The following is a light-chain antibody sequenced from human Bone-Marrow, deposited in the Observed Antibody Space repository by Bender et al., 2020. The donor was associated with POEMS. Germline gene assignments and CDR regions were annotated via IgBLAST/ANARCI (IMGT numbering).Light chain of an antibody. CDR3: SSYDATTTLFV. V-gene: IGLV2-14*01. Sequence: QSVLTQPASVSGSPGQSITISCTGTSRDVGGYKYVSWYQQHPGRVPKVMIYEDTKRPSGVSDRFSASRSGRTASLTISGLQAEDEADYYCSSYDATTTLFVFGSGTKVSVL. CDR1: SRDVGGYKY. J-gene: IGLJ1*01. CDR2: EDT.